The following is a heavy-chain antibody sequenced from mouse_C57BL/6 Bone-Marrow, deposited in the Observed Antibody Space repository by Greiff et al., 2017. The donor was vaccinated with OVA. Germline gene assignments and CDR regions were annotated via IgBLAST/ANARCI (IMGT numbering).Heavy chain of an antibody. V-gene: IGHV1-69*01. CDR2: IDPSDSYT. D-gene: IGHD2-10*01. CDR1: GYTFTSYW. CDR3: ALLGRSYYFDY. J-gene: IGHJ2*01. Sequence: VQLQQSGAELVMPGASVKLSCKASGYTFTSYWMHWVKQRPGQGLEWIGEIDPSDSYTNYNQKFKGKSTLTVDKSSSTAYMQLSSLTSEDSAVYYCALLGRSYYFDYWGQGTTLTVSS.